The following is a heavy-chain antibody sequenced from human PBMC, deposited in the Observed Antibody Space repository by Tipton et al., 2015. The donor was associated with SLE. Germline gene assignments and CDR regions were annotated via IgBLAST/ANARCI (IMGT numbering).Heavy chain of an antibody. Sequence: TLSLTCTVSGVSINSGIYYWSWIRQPPGKGLEWIGYVSYSGNSNHNPPLKSRVTISMDTSKNQFSLRLTSVTAADTAVYYCARGVDWFDPWGQGALVSVSS. J-gene: IGHJ5*02. V-gene: IGHV4-61*01. CDR2: VSYSGNS. CDR3: ARGVDWFDP. CDR1: GVSINSGIYY.